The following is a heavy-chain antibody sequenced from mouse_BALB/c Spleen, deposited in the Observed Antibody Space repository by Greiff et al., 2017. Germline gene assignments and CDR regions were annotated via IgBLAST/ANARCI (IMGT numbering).Heavy chain of an antibody. J-gene: IGHJ1*01. CDR2: ILPGSGST. D-gene: IGHD1-1*01. V-gene: IGHV1-9*01. CDR3: ARCPITTVVAPDV. CDR1: GYTFSSYW. Sequence: QVQLQQSGAELMKPGASVKISCKATGYTFSSYWIEWVKQRPGHGLEWIGEILPGSGSTNYNEKFKGKATFTADTSSNTAYMQLSSLTSEDSAVYYCARCPITTVVAPDVWGAGTTVTVSS.